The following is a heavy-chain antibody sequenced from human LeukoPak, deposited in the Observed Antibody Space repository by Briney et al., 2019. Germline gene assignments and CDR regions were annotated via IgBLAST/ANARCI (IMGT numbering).Heavy chain of an antibody. CDR3: ARGRYDSSGYYSIFDL. CDR1: GFTFSNYA. V-gene: IGHV3-21*01. CDR2: ITSSSIYI. Sequence: GGSLRLSCAASGFTFSNYAMSWVRQAPGKGLEWVSSITSSSIYIYYADSVKGRFTISRDNAKNSLYLQMNSLRAEDTAVYYCARGRYDSSGYYSIFDLWGQGTLVTVSS. D-gene: IGHD3-22*01. J-gene: IGHJ4*02.